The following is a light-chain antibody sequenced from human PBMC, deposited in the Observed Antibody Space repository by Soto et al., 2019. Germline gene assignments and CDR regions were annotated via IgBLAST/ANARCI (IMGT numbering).Light chain of an antibody. CDR3: SAYTNANTLT. Sequence: QSARTQPASVSGSPGQSVTISCTGTSNDIGAYDYVSWYQQVPGKAPKLLIFDVNYRPSEISRRFSGSKSGNSASLTISALQPADEADYYCSAYTNANTLTFGGGTKVTVI. V-gene: IGLV2-14*03. J-gene: IGLJ2*01. CDR1: SNDIGAYDY. CDR2: DVN.